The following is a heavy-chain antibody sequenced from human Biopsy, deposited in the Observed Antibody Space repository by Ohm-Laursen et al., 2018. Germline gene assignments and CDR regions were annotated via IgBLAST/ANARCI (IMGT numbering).Heavy chain of an antibody. V-gene: IGHV4-4*07. Sequence: SQTLSLTCAVSGGSTSGHFWSWVRQPAGKGLEWIGRIYSNGNTNYNPSLKSRVSMSVDTSKNHFSLNLTSVTAADTAVYYCARDEGLLRAFDIWGQGTLGTVSS. CDR1: GGSTSGHF. CDR3: ARDEGLLRAFDI. CDR2: IYSNGNT. J-gene: IGHJ3*02. D-gene: IGHD1-26*01.